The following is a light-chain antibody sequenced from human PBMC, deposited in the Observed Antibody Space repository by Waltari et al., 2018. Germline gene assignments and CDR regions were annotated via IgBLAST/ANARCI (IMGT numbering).Light chain of an antibody. V-gene: IGLV3-21*02. Sequence: SYVLTQPPSVSVAPGQTARITCGGNNIGSESVHWYQQKPGQAPVLVVYADGDRPSGIPERFAGSNSGNTATLTINRVEAGDEADYYCQVWDSSSDHLVVFGGGTKLTVL. CDR3: QVWDSSSDHLVV. J-gene: IGLJ2*01. CDR2: ADG. CDR1: NIGSES.